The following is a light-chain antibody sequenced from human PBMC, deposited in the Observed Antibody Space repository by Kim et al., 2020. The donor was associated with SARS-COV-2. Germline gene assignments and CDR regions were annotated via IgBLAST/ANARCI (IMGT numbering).Light chain of an antibody. CDR3: QQYNSYSPET. J-gene: IGKJ1*01. V-gene: IGKV1-5*03. CDR1: QSISSL. CDR2: KAS. Sequence: DIQMTQSPSTLSASIGDRVTITCRASQSISSLLAWYQQEPGKAPKLLIYKASSLESGVPSRFSGSGSGTEFTLTISSLQPDDFATYYCQQYNSYSPETFGQGTKVDIK.